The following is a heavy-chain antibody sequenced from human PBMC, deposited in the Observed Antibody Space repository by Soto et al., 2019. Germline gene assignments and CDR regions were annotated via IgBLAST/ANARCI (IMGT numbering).Heavy chain of an antibody. Sequence: GGSLRLSCAASGFTFSSYAMSWVRQAPGKGLEWVSAISGSGGSTYYADSVKGRFTISRDNSKNTLCLQMNSLRAEDTAVYYCAKGGYYDSSGYYPPGYWGQGTLVTVSS. J-gene: IGHJ4*02. CDR2: ISGSGGST. CDR1: GFTFSSYA. D-gene: IGHD3-22*01. CDR3: AKGGYYDSSGYYPPGY. V-gene: IGHV3-23*01.